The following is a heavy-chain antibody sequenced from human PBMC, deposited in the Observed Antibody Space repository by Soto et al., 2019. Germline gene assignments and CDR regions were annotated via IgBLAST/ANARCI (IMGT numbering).Heavy chain of an antibody. CDR1: GYSISSGYY. J-gene: IGHJ5*02. CDR3: ARDGGYSSSSSARNWFGP. Sequence: SETLSLTCAVSGYSISSGYYWGWIRQPPGKGLEWIGSIYHSGSTYYNPSLKSRVTISVDTSKDQFSLKLSSVTAADTAVYYCARDGGYSSSSSARNWFGPWGQGTLVTSPQ. D-gene: IGHD6-6*01. CDR2: IYHSGST. V-gene: IGHV4-38-2*02.